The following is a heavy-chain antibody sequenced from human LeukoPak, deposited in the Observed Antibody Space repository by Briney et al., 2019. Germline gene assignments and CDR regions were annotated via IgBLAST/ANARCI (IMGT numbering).Heavy chain of an antibody. D-gene: IGHD4-23*01. CDR1: GFSFSSYS. J-gene: IGHJ4*02. V-gene: IGHV3-23*01. CDR3: ARQYGGLNS. Sequence: PGGSLRLSCAASGFSFSSYSMNWGRQAPGKGLEWVSGISGSGITTSYTDSVKGRFTISRDNSKNTLYLQMNSLRDDDTAEYYCARQYGGLNSWGQGTLVTVSS. CDR2: ISGSGITT.